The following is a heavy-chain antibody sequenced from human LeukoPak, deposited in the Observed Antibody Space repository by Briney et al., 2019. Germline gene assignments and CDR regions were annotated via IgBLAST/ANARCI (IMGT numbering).Heavy chain of an antibody. J-gene: IGHJ4*02. CDR2: INPNRGGT. CDR3: ARVIGIAEAGTTGY. Sequence: ASVKVSCKASGYTFTRYYMNWVRQAPGQGLEWMGWINPNRGGTNYAQKFQGRVTMTRDTSISTAYMELSRLRSDDTAVHYSARVIGIAEAGTTGYWGQRTLVTVSS. V-gene: IGHV1-2*02. CDR1: GYTFTRYY. D-gene: IGHD6-13*01.